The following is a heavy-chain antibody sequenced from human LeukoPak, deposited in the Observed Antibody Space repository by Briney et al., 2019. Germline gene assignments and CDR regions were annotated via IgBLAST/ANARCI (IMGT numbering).Heavy chain of an antibody. CDR3: ASVPLEWLFGGDY. CDR2: FYYNGST. V-gene: IGHV4-39*01. D-gene: IGHD3-3*01. Sequence: SETLSLTCTVSGGSISSSSYYWGWIRQPPGKGLEWIGSFYYNGSTYYNPSLKSRVTISVDTSKDHFSLKLSSVTAADTAVYYCASVPLEWLFGGDYWGQGTLVTVSS. CDR1: GGSISSSSYY. J-gene: IGHJ4*02.